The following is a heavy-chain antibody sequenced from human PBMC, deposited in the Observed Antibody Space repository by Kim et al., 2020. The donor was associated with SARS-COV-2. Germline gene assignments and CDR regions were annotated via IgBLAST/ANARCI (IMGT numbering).Heavy chain of an antibody. CDR3: TRKEPRTGMDV. CDR1: GFTLSAYD. D-gene: IGHD1-1*01. V-gene: IGHV3-13*04. Sequence: GGSLRLSCAASGFTLSAYDIHWVRQVMGKGLEWVSGIGSAGNTYYSASVKGRFTVSRANAENSLYLQMNSLRDGDTAVYFCTRKEPRTGMDVWGQGTTVTVSS. CDR2: IGSAGNT. J-gene: IGHJ6*02.